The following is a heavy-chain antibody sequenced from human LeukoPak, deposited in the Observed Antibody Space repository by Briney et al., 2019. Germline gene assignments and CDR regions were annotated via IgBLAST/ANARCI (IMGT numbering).Heavy chain of an antibody. CDR3: AKGVHYYDSSGSTFDI. D-gene: IGHD3-22*01. CDR2: IWYDGSNK. Sequence: GRSLRLSCAASGFTFSSYGMHWVRQAPGKGLEWVAVIWYDGSNKYYADSVKGRFTTSRDNSKNTLYLQMNSLRAEDTAVYYCAKGVHYYDSSGSTFDIWGQGTMVTVSS. J-gene: IGHJ3*02. V-gene: IGHV3-33*06. CDR1: GFTFSSYG.